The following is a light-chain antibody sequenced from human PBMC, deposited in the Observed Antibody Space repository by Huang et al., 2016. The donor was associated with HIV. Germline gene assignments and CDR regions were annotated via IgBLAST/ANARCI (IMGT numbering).Light chain of an antibody. V-gene: IGKV1-39*01. CDR1: QNINTF. J-gene: IGKJ2*01. CDR3: QQSYRTPYT. Sequence: IQMTQSPSSLSTFVGDRVTITCRASQNINTFLHWYQEKPGKALRLLIYSASSLEDGVPAMFSCSASGTEFTLTISNLQPDDFATYYCQQSYRTPYTFGQGTKLDI. CDR2: SAS.